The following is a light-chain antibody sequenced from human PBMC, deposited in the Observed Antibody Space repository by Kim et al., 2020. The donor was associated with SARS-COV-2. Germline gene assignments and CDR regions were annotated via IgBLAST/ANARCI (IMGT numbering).Light chain of an antibody. V-gene: IGKV3-20*01. CDR1: QSVSSSY. CDR2: DAS. Sequence: EIVLTQSPGTLSLSPGERATLSCRASQSVSSSYLAWYQQKPGQAPRLLIFDASSRATGITDRFSGSGSGTDFSLTISRLEPEDFAVYYCQQDGTSPGTFGQGTKLEIK. CDR3: QQDGTSPGT. J-gene: IGKJ2*02.